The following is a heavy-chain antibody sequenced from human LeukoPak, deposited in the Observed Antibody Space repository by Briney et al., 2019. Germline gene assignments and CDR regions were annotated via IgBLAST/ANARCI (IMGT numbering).Heavy chain of an antibody. J-gene: IGHJ3*02. D-gene: IGHD3-10*01. CDR2: INPNSGGT. CDR3: ARDIEVLLWFGESQKADAFDI. V-gene: IGHV1-2*06. CDR1: GYTFTSYD. Sequence: ASVKVSCKASGYTFTSYDINWVRQATGQGLEWMGRINPNSGGTNYAQKFQGRVTMTRDTSISTAYMELSRLRSDDTAVYYCARDIEVLLWFGESQKADAFDIWGQGTMVTVSS.